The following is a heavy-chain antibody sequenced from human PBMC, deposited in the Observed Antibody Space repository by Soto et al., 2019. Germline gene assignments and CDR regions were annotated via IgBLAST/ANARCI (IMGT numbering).Heavy chain of an antibody. CDR2: ISGSGGST. CDR3: AKVSYYDYVWGSYRYRGFDY. V-gene: IGHV3-23*01. J-gene: IGHJ4*02. Sequence: GGSLRLSCAASGFTFSSYAMSWVRQAPGKGLEWVSAISGSGGSTYYADSVKGRFTISRDNSKNTLYLQMNSLRAEDTAVYYCAKVSYYDYVWGSYRYRGFDYWGQGTLVTVSS. D-gene: IGHD3-16*02. CDR1: GFTFSSYA.